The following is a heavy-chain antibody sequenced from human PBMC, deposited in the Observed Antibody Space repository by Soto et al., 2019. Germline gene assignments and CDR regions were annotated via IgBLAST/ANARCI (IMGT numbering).Heavy chain of an antibody. Sequence: QVQLQESGPGLVKPSQTLSLTCTVSGASISSGDYYWTWIRQPPGKGLEWIGSIYYSGSTYYNPSLKCRVIISVDTSNNQFSLKLGSVTAADTAVYYCARASYDSSTYYLDYWGQGTLVTVSS. CDR1: GASISSGDYY. D-gene: IGHD3-22*01. V-gene: IGHV4-30-4*01. CDR3: ARASYDSSTYYLDY. CDR2: IYYSGST. J-gene: IGHJ4*02.